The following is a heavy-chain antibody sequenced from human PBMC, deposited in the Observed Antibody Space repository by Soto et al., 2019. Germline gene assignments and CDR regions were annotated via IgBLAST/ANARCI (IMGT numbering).Heavy chain of an antibody. CDR3: ARDLKRYYDSSGYGYYYYGMDV. CDR2: IIPIFGTA. Sequence: QVQLVQSGAEVKKPGSSVKVSCKASGGTFSSYAISWVRQAPGEGLEWMGGIIPIFGTANDAQKFQGRVTITADESTSTAYMELSSLRSDDTAVYYSARDLKRYYDSSGYGYYYYGMDVWGQGTTVTV. D-gene: IGHD3-22*01. V-gene: IGHV1-69*01. J-gene: IGHJ6*02. CDR1: GGTFSSYA.